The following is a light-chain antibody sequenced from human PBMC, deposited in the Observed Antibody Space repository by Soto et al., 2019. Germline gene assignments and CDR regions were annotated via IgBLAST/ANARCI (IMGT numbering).Light chain of an antibody. J-gene: IGLJ3*02. V-gene: IGLV8-61*01. CDR1: SGPVFTSSY. CDR3: LLYLGGGIWV. CDR2: NTN. Sequence: QAVVTQEPSFSVSPGGTVTLTCGLSSGPVFTSSYPNWYQQTPGQAPRTLIFNTNTRSSGVPGRFSGSILGDKAALTITGAQADDDSYYYCLLYLGGGIWVFGGGTKLTVL.